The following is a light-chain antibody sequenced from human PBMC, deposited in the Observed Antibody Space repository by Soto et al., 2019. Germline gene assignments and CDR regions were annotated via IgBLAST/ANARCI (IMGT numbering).Light chain of an antibody. Sequence: DIQMTQSPSSLSASVGDRVTITCRASQSINSYLNWYQQKPGKAPKFLIYAASSLQSGVPSRFSGSGSGTNFTLTISSLQPEDVATYYCQQSYRTPLTFGGGTKVEIK. CDR3: QQSYRTPLT. V-gene: IGKV1-39*01. CDR1: QSINSY. J-gene: IGKJ4*01. CDR2: AAS.